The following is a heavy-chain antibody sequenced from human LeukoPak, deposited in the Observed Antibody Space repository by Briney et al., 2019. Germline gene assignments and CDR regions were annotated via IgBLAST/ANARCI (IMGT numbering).Heavy chain of an antibody. CDR2: ISGSGGST. J-gene: IGHJ4*02. Sequence: HAGGSLRLSCAASGLTFSSYAMSWVRQAPGRGRKWVSAISGSGGSTYYADSVKAQFTISTANSKNTLYLQMNSLRAEDTAVHYCTKDWRSVAGPRYFDYWGQGTLVTVSS. CDR3: TKDWRSVAGPRYFDY. CDR1: GLTFSSYA. D-gene: IGHD6-19*01. V-gene: IGHV3-23*01.